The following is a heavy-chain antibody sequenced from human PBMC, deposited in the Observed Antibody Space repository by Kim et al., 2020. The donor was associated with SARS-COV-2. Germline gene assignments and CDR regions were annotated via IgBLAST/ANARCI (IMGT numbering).Heavy chain of an antibody. CDR3: ATGYSSSWYVDDAFDI. J-gene: IGHJ3*02. V-gene: IGHV1-18*01. CDR1: GYTFTSYG. Sequence: ASVKVSCKASGYTFTSYGISWVRQAPGQGLEWMGWISAYNGNTNYAQKLQGRVTMTTDTSTSTAYMELRSLRSDDTAVYYCATGYSSSWYVDDAFDIWGQGTMVTVSS. D-gene: IGHD6-13*01. CDR2: ISAYNGNT.